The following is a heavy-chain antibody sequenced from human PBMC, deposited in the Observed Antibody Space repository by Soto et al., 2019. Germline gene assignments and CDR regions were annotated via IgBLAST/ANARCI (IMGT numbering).Heavy chain of an antibody. CDR1: GFTFSSYA. D-gene: IGHD1-26*01. J-gene: IGHJ3*02. CDR2: ISGSGGST. CDR3: AKADSGSYQPSSTPDAFDI. Sequence: GGSLRLSCAASGFTFSSYAMSWVRQAPGKGLEWVSAISGSGGSTYYADSVKGRFTISRDNSKNTLYLQMNSLRAEDTAVYYCAKADSGSYQPSSTPDAFDIWGQGTMVTVSS. V-gene: IGHV3-23*01.